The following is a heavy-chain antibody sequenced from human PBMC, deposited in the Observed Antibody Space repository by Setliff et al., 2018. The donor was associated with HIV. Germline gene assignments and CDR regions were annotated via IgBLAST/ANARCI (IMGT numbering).Heavy chain of an antibody. CDR1: NGSITSTNYY. V-gene: IGHV4-39*01. Sequence: KSSETLSLTCTVSNGSITSTNYYWGWIRQSPGKGLEWIGTMSYSGSTHYNPSLKSRVTISVDTSKNQFYLRLSSVTAADTAVYYCARHGSNWFDPWGQGTQVTVSS. CDR3: ARHGSNWFDP. CDR2: MSYSGST. J-gene: IGHJ5*02. D-gene: IGHD3-10*01.